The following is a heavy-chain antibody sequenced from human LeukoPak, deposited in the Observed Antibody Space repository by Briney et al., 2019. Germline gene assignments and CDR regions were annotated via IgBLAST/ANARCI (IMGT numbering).Heavy chain of an antibody. CDR1: GFTFSSYA. J-gene: IGHJ1*01. D-gene: IGHD2/OR15-2a*01. V-gene: IGHV3-23*01. Sequence: GGSLRLSCAASGFTFSSYAMTWVRQAPGKGLEWVSSISNSGGETYHADSVKGRFTISRDNSKNTLYLQMNSLRAEDTAVYYCARYQEYCNGYSCDRYFQHWGQGTMVTVSS. CDR3: ARYQEYCNGYSCDRYFQH. CDR2: ISNSGGET.